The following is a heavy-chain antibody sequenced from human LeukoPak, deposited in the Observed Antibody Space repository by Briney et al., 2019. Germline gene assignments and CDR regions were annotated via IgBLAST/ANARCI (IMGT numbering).Heavy chain of an antibody. J-gene: IGHJ4*02. Sequence: GGSPRLSCAASGFTFSAYAMAWVRQAPGKGLECVSHITTGGSSIFYADSVKGRFTISRDNAKNSLYLQMNSLRAEDTAVYYCARALDYFDYWGQGTLVTVSS. V-gene: IGHV3-48*04. CDR2: ITTGGSSI. CDR1: GFTFSAYA. CDR3: ARALDYFDY.